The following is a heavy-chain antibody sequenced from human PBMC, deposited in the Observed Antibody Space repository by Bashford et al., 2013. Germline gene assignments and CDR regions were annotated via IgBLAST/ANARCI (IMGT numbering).Heavy chain of an antibody. V-gene: IGHV3-48*03. CDR3: ARDMRRIDY. CDR2: ISRSGSSK. Sequence: VRQAPGKGLEWVSYISRSGSSKYYADSVKGRFTISRDNADNSLYLQMDSLRAEDTAVYYCARDMRRIDYWGQGTLVTVSS. J-gene: IGHJ4*02.